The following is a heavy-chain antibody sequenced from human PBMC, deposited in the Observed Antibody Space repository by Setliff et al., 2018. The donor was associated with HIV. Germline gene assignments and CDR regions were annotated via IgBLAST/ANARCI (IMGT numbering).Heavy chain of an antibody. V-gene: IGHV3-23*01. CDR2: FTGGFA. CDR3: AKDVSVRGSGFKGASDI. CDR1: GVTLDTSD. Sequence: GFGDPVPHLRLSCEVSGVTLDTSDIHWVRQAPGMGFEWVSSFTGGFAYYADSVEGRFSISKDNVKNILYLQMNSLRVDDMAMYYCAKDVSVRGSGFKGASDIWGQGTRVTVSS. J-gene: IGHJ3*02. D-gene: IGHD6-19*01.